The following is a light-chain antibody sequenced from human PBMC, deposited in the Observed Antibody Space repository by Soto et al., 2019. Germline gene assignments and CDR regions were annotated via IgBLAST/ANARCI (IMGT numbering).Light chain of an antibody. J-gene: IGKJ4*01. Sequence: DIQMTQSPSSLSASLGDRVTITCRASQSISSYLNWYQQKPGKAPKLLFYAASSLHSGVPSRFSGGGSGTDFTLTISSLQPEDFATYYCQQVNVYPSTFGGGTKVDI. CDR2: AAS. V-gene: IGKV1-39*01. CDR3: QQVNVYPST. CDR1: QSISSY.